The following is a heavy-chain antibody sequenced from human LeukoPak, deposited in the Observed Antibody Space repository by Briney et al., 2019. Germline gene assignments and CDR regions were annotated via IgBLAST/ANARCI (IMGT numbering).Heavy chain of an antibody. D-gene: IGHD3-3*02. CDR3: ARRRLAGSTPPHYYYILDV. CDR1: GYTFTCYD. Sequence: ASVTVSCKASGYTFTCYDINWVRQATGQGLEWMGWMNPNSGNRGSAQNFQGRVTLTRNTSISTAYMELSSLRSEDTAVYYCARRRLAGSTPPHYYYILDVWGQGTTVTVSS. J-gene: IGHJ6*02. CDR2: MNPNSGNR. V-gene: IGHV1-8*01.